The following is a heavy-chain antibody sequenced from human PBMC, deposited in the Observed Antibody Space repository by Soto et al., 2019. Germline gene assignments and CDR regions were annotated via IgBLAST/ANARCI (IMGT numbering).Heavy chain of an antibody. D-gene: IGHD5-12*01. CDR3: AAGGGLPRYY. CDR2: IYHSGST. V-gene: IGHV4-30-2*01. Sequence: QLQLQESGSGLVKPSQTLSLTCAVSGGSISSGGYSWSWIRQPPGKGLEWIGYIYHSGSTYYNPSLQSRVNISVERSKNQFSLKLRSVTAADTAVYYCAAGGGLPRYYWGQGTLVTVSS. J-gene: IGHJ4*02. CDR1: GGSISSGGYS.